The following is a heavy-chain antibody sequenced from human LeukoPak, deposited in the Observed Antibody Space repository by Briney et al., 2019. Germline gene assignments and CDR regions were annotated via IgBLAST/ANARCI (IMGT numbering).Heavy chain of an antibody. CDR2: INHSGST. D-gene: IGHD6-19*01. CDR1: GGSFSGYY. Sequence: SETLSLTCAVYGGSFSGYYWSWIRQPSGKGLEWIGEINHSGSTNYNPSLKSRVTISVDTSKNQFSLKLSSVTAADTAVYYCARRAPYSSGWYGGHRWFDPWGQGTLVTVSS. J-gene: IGHJ5*02. V-gene: IGHV4-34*01. CDR3: ARRAPYSSGWYGGHRWFDP.